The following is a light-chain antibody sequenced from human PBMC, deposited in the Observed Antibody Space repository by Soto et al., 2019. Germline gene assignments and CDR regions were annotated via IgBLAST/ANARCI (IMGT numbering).Light chain of an antibody. V-gene: IGKV3-20*01. CDR1: QSLNSNS. J-gene: IGKJ1*01. CDR3: QQYDGSPRT. CDR2: NAY. Sequence: EIVLTQSPGTLSVSPGERATLSCRASQSLNSNSLAWYQQKPGQAPRLLIYNAYNRASGIPDRFSGSGSGTDFTLTISSLEPEDFVVYHCQQYDGSPRTFGQGTKVEVK.